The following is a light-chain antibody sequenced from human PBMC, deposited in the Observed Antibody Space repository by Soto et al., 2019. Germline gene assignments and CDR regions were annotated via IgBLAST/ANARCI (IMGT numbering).Light chain of an antibody. CDR1: SSNSGSNT. V-gene: IGLV1-44*01. J-gene: IGLJ2*01. CDR3: AAWDDNLNGVV. Sequence: QSVLTQPPSASGTPGQRVTISCSGSSSNSGSNTVSWYQQLPGAAPKLLIYSDNQRPSGVPDRISGSESGTSASLAISGLQSEDEAEFYCAAWDDNLNGVVFGGGTKLTVL. CDR2: SDN.